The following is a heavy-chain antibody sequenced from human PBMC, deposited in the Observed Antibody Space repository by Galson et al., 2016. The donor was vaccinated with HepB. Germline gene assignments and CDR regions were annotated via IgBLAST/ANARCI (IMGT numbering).Heavy chain of an antibody. CDR2: ISGAGGRT. J-gene: IGHJ4*02. CDR3: GSWDSTRWFEY. Sequence: SLRLSCAGSGFTFINYAMGWVRQAPGKGLEWVSYISGAGGRTKYADSVKGRFIISKDDSRNTLFLQMDRLRAEETAVYYCGSWDSTRWFEYWGQGRLVTVS. D-gene: IGHD6-13*01. V-gene: IGHV3-23*01. CDR1: GFTFINYA.